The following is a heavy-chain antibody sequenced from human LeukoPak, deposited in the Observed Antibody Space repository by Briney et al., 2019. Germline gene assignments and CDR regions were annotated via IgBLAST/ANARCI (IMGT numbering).Heavy chain of an antibody. D-gene: IGHD6-13*01. V-gene: IGHV3-23*01. J-gene: IGHJ4*02. CDR3: ANAYSPSWDGFDY. CDR1: GFTFSSYW. CDR2: TVDGST. Sequence: PGGSLRLSCAASGFTFSSYWMSWVRQAPGKGLEWVSGTVDGSTYYAESVKGRFTISRDNSKYTLFLQMDSLRVEDTAVYYCANAYSPSWDGFDYWGRGTLVTVSS.